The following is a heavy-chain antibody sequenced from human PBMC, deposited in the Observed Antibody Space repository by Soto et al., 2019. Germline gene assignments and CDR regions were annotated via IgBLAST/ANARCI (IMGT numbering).Heavy chain of an antibody. CDR1: GGSFSGYY. D-gene: IGHD3-16*01. Sequence: SETLSLTCAVYGGSFSGYYWSWIRQPPGKGLEWIGEINHSGSTKYNPSLKSRVTISVDTSKNQFSLKLISVTAADTAVYYCARVPHDYVWGSYESAFDIWGQGTMVTVSS. J-gene: IGHJ3*02. CDR3: ARVPHDYVWGSYESAFDI. CDR2: INHSGST. V-gene: IGHV4-34*01.